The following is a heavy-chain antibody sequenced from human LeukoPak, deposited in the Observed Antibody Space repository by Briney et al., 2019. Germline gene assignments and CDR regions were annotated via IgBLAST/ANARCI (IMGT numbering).Heavy chain of an antibody. V-gene: IGHV1-2*02. Sequence: ASVKVSCKASGYTFTGWDMHWVRQAPGQGLEWMGWINANSGSTYYVQKFQGRLTMTRDTSIRTVYMELSSLRSDDTAVYYCARCCSRNYYNFDYWGQGALVTVSA. CDR2: INANSGST. D-gene: IGHD3-10*02. CDR3: ARCCSRNYYNFDY. CDR1: GYTFTGWD. J-gene: IGHJ4*02.